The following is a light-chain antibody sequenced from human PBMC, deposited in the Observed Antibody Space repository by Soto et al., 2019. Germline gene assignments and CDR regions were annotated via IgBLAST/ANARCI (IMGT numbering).Light chain of an antibody. J-gene: IGLJ2*01. V-gene: IGLV2-14*01. CDR2: DVS. CDR1: SSDVGGYNY. Sequence: QSALTQPASVSGSPGQSITISCTGTSSDVGGYNYVSWYQQHPGKAAKLMIYDVSNRPSGVSNRFSGSKSGNTASLTISGLQAEDEADYYCSSYTSSSTPKVVFGGGTKLAVL. CDR3: SSYTSSSTPKVV.